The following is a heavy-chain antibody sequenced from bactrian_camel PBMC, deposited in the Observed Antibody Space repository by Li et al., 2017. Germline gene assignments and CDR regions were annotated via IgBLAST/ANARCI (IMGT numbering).Heavy chain of an antibody. V-gene: IGHV3S40*01. CDR2: ITSGGGNT. D-gene: IGHD6*01. Sequence: QLVESGGGLVQPGGSLRLSCTGSGFTFDSYHISWVRQVPGKGLEWVSSITSGGGNTYYGDSVKERFTISRDNVKNTVYLQLNSLKSEDTAVYYCVTGRTWVAYARADFTYWGQGTQVTVS. CDR1: GFTFDSYH. CDR3: VTGRTWVAYARADFTY. J-gene: IGHJ6*01.